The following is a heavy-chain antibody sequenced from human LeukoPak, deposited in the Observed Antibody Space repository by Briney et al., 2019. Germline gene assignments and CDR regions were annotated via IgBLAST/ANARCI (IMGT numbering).Heavy chain of an antibody. Sequence: GASVKVSCKASGGTFSSYAISWVRQAPGQGLEWMGGIIPIFGTANYAQKFQGRVTITAGESTSTAYMELSSLRSEDTTVYYCARLVGAGAFDIWGQGTMVTVSS. CDR1: GGTFSSYA. V-gene: IGHV1-69*13. CDR3: ARLVGAGAFDI. J-gene: IGHJ3*02. D-gene: IGHD2-2*01. CDR2: IIPIFGTA.